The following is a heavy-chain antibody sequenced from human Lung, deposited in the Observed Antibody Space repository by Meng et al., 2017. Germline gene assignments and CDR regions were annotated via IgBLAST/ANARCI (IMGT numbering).Heavy chain of an antibody. CDR1: GFSFSTYP. CDR3: TRRGNWGSAFDI. CDR2: IAHDGYNK. V-gene: IGHV3-30*04. J-gene: IGHJ3*02. D-gene: IGHD3-16*01. Sequence: QGERVGSGGGVVQPGRSLRLSCVASGFSFSTYPVHWVRQAPGKGLQWVAIIAHDGYNKDYADSVKGRFTISRDNSKNTLSLEMNDLRVEDTAVYYCTRRGNWGSAFDIWGQGTMVTVSS.